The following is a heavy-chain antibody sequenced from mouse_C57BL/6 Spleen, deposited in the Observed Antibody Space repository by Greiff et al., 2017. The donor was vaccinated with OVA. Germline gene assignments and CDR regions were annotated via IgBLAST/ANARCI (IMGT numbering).Heavy chain of an antibody. CDR3: ARRYGYDGYFDV. J-gene: IGHJ1*03. D-gene: IGHD2-2*01. CDR2: ISGGGGNT. Sequence: EVKLMESGGGLVKPGGSLKLSCAASGFTFSSYTMSWVRQTPEKRLEWVATISGGGGNTYYPDSVKGRFTISRDNAKNTLYLQMSSLRSEDTALYYCARRYGYDGYFDVWGTGTTVTVSS. V-gene: IGHV5-9*01. CDR1: GFTFSSYT.